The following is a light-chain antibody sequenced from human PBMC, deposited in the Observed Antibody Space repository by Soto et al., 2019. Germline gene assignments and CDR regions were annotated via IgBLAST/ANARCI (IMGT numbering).Light chain of an antibody. CDR3: QSYDNTLSGPIYV. CDR2: GNT. J-gene: IGLJ1*01. CDR1: STNIGRNS. Sequence: QSVLTQPPSASGTPGQRVSISCSGSSTNIGRNSISWYQNLPGTAPKLLIYGNTNRPSGVPDRFSGSKSATSASLAITGLQAEDEAIYYCQSYDNTLSGPIYVFGTGTKLTVL. V-gene: IGLV1-44*01.